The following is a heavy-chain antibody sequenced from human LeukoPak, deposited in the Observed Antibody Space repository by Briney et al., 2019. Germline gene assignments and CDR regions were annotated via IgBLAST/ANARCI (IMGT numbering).Heavy chain of an antibody. V-gene: IGHV3-7*01. CDR3: ARDKIEGPTKLDY. J-gene: IGHJ4*02. D-gene: IGHD1-1*01. CDR1: GFTFRSYW. Sequence: GGSLRLSCAASGFTFRSYWMRGVRQAPGKGREGVANIKQDESEKYYVDSVKGRFTISRDNAKNSLYLQMNSLRAEDTAVYYCARDKIEGPTKLDYWGQGILVTVSS. CDR2: IKQDESEK.